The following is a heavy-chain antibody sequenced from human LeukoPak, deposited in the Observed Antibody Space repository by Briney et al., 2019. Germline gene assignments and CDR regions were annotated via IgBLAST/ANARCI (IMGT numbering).Heavy chain of an antibody. CDR2: ISSSSSTI. CDR1: GFTFSTYS. Sequence: GGSLRLSCAASGFTFSTYSMNWVRQAPGEGLEWVSYISSSSSTIYYADSVKGRFTISRDNAKNSLYLQMNSLRAEDTAVYYCAKDRWWCGYCSGILPYYYYGMDVWGQGTTVTVSS. CDR3: AKDRWWCGYCSGILPYYYYGMDV. D-gene: IGHD2-15*01. V-gene: IGHV3-48*01. J-gene: IGHJ6*02.